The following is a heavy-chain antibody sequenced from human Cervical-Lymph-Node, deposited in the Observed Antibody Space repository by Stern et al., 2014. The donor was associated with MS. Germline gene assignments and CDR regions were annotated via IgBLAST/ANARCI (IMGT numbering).Heavy chain of an antibody. CDR1: GGSISSGGYS. Sequence: QLQLQESGSGLVKPSQTLSLTCAVSGGSISSGGYSWSWIRQPPGKGLEWIGYIYHSGRTYYNPSLKSRVTISVDRSKNQFSLKLSSVTAADTAVYYCARSSTVTPNAFDIWGQGTMVTVSS. V-gene: IGHV4-30-2*01. D-gene: IGHD4-17*01. CDR2: IYHSGRT. CDR3: ARSSTVTPNAFDI. J-gene: IGHJ3*02.